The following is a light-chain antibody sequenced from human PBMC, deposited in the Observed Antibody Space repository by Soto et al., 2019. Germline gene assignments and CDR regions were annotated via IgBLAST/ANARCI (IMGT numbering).Light chain of an antibody. CDR2: EVT. Sequence: QSALTQPASVSGSPGQSITISCTGTSSDIGGYDYVSWYQHRPGKAPKLILYEVTNRPSGVSNRFSGSKSGYTASLTISGLQAEDEAYYYCSSYAGSRTFTFGGGTKLTVL. CDR1: SSDIGGYDY. CDR3: SSYAGSRTFT. V-gene: IGLV2-14*01. J-gene: IGLJ2*01.